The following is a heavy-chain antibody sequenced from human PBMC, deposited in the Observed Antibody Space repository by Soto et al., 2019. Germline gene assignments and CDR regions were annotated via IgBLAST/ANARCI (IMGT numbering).Heavy chain of an antibody. CDR2: IYPGDSDT. CDR1: GYIFISYW. D-gene: IGHD1-26*01. J-gene: IGHJ6*02. Sequence: PVESLKISCKGSGYIFISYWIGCVLQMPGKGLEWMGIIYPGDSDTRYSPSFQGQVTISDDKSISTAYLQWSSLKASDTAVYYCARRSGSYPSYRLDVWGQGTTVTVSS. V-gene: IGHV5-51*01. CDR3: ARRSGSYPSYRLDV.